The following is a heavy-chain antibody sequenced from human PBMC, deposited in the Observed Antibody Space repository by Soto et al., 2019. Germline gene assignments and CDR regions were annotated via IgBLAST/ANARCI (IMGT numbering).Heavy chain of an antibody. V-gene: IGHV4-4*07. CDR2: IYTSGST. D-gene: IGHD3-3*01. J-gene: IGHJ5*02. CDR3: ARCSHDFWSGYYKHNWFDP. Sequence: SETLSLTXTVSGGSISSYYWSWIRQPAGKGLEWIGRIYTSGSTNYNPSLKSRVTMSVDTSKNQFSLKLSPVTAADTAVYYCARCSHDFWSGYYKHNWFDPWGQGTLVTVSS. CDR1: GGSISSYY.